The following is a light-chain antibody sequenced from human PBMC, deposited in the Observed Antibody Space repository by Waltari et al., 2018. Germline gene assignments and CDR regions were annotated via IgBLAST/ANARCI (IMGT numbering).Light chain of an antibody. Sequence: IVLTQSPLSLPVTLGQPASISCRSSRSLVHSDGFTYLNWFHQRPGQSPRRLIYRVSNRDSGVPDRFSGRGSGSDFTLKITRVEAEDVGVYYCMQTADWPASFGQGTKVEIK. CDR1: RSLVHSDGFTY. J-gene: IGKJ1*01. CDR3: MQTADWPAS. V-gene: IGKV2-30*02. CDR2: RVS.